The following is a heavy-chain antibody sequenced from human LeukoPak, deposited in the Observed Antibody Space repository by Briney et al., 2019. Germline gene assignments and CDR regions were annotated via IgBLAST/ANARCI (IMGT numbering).Heavy chain of an antibody. D-gene: IGHD3-3*01. CDR3: AKDGVWSGYYRYFDY. CDR2: ISWSGGST. V-gene: IGHV3-23*01. Sequence: GGSLRLSCAASGFTFSSYAMSWVRQAPGKGLEWVSAISWSGGSTYYAVSVKSPFTISRDNSKNTMYLQTTSLRAEDTAVYYCAKDGVWSGYYRYFDYWGQGTLVTVSS. CDR1: GFTFSSYA. J-gene: IGHJ4*02.